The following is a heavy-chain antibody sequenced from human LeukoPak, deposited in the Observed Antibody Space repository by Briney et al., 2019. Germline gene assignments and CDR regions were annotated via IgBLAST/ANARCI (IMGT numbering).Heavy chain of an antibody. D-gene: IGHD5-24*01. CDR3: ARLRWLQSRLGPRDSRVEYFDY. J-gene: IGHJ4*02. CDR2: IYRAGET. V-gene: IGHV3-13*01. CDR1: GFTLNNYD. Sequence: GGSLRLSCVASGFTLNNYDMHWGPQATGEGLERGSIIYRAGETCYPGYVKGRFTISRENAKNSLYLQMNSLRAEDTAVYYCARLRWLQSRLGPRDSRVEYFDYWGQGTLVTVSS.